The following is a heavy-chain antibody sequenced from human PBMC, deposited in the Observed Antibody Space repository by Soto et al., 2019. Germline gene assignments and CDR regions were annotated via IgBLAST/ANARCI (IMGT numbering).Heavy chain of an antibody. J-gene: IGHJ5*02. CDR3: ARGRRDYYGSGSYYGWFDP. D-gene: IGHD3-10*01. CDR2: INHSGST. Sequence: PSETLSLTCAVYGGSFSGYYWSWIRQPPGKGLEWIGEINHSGSTNYNPSLKSRVTISVDTSKNQFSLKLSSVTAADTAVYYCARGRRDYYGSGSYYGWFDPWGQRTMVTVSS. V-gene: IGHV4-34*01. CDR1: GGSFSGYY.